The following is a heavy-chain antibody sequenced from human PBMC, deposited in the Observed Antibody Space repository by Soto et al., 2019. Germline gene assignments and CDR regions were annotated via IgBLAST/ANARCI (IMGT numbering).Heavy chain of an antibody. V-gene: IGHV1-69*13. CDR3: ATNSNYDVSNSF. J-gene: IGHJ4*02. Sequence: SVKVSGKASGGTLNNYAINWVRQAPGQGLEWMGGILPVSAPPDYAQKFQGRVSITADHSTSTVYMELSRLKSDDTAVYFCATNSNYDVSNSFWGQGTLVTVSS. CDR1: GGTLNNYA. D-gene: IGHD3-3*01. CDR2: ILPVSAPP.